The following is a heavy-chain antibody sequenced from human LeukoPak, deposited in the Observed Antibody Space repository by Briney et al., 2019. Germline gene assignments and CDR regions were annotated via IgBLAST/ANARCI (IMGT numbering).Heavy chain of an antibody. D-gene: IGHD3-3*01. Sequence: SETLSLTCTVSGGSISSYYWSWIRQPPGKGLEWIGYIYYSGSTDYNPSLKSRVTISVDTSKNQFSLKLSSVTAADTAVYYCARGPQPYDFWSGYSQGMDVWGQGTTVTASS. CDR1: GGSISSYY. J-gene: IGHJ6*02. V-gene: IGHV4-59*01. CDR2: IYYSGST. CDR3: ARGPQPYDFWSGYSQGMDV.